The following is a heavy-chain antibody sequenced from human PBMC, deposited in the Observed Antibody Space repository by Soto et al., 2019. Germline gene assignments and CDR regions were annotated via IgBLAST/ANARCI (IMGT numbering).Heavy chain of an antibody. Sequence: GGSLRLSSAAPGFTFNPYWMNWVRQAPGKGLEWVANRKQDGSEKYYVDCVKGRFAISRDNAKDSLFLQLNNLRAEDTAVYYCVRDWSTFGGMDVWRQGTTVTVSS. CDR3: VRDWSTFGGMDV. V-gene: IGHV3-7*01. J-gene: IGHJ6*02. CDR1: GFTFNPYW. CDR2: RKQDGSEK. D-gene: IGHD3-10*01.